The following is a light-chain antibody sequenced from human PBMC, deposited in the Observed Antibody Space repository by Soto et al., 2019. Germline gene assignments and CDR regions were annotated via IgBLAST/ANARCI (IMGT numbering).Light chain of an antibody. CDR3: QQYGSSGT. CDR2: GAS. V-gene: IGKV3-20*01. CDR1: QTVSKNY. Sequence: EIVWTQSPFTLSLSPGXGXTLSFRASQTVSKNYLAWYQQKPGQAPRLLIYGASNRATGIPDRFSGSGSGTDFTLTISRLEPEDFAVYYCQQYGSSGTFGQGTKVDI. J-gene: IGKJ1*01.